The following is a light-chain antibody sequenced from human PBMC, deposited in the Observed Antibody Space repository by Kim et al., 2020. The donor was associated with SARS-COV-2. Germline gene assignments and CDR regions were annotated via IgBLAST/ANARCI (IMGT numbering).Light chain of an antibody. V-gene: IGLV1-47*01. CDR1: SANIGSNF. CDR3: AAWDDSLSGQV. CDR2: KDN. J-gene: IGLJ3*02. Sequence: GQRVTMSCSGSSANIGSNFVNWYQQLPGAAPKLLIDKDNQRPSWVPDRFSGSKSGTSASLAISGLRSEDEADYYCAAWDDSLSGQVFGGGTKLTVL.